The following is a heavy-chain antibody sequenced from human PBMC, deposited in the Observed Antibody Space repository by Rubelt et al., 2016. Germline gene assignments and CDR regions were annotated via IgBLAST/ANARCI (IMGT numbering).Heavy chain of an antibody. J-gene: IGHJ5*02. CDR2: INAGNGNK. Sequence: QVQLVQSGAEVKKPGASVKVSCKVSGYTLTELSMHWVRQAPGKGLEWMGWINAGNGNKKYSQKFQGRVTITRDTSASTADMELSSLRSEDTGVYYWGRVSRGSGWSNNWFDPWGQGTLFTVSS. CDR1: GYTLTELS. V-gene: IGHV1-3*01. D-gene: IGHD6-19*01. CDR3: GRVSRGSGWSNNWFDP.